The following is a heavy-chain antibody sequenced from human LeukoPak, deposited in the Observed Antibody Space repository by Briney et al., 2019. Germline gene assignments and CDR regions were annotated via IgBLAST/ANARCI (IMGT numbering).Heavy chain of an antibody. CDR3: ARAAAGTSAYYYYSMDV. Sequence: LRASVKVSCKASGYTFTGYYMHWVRPAPGQGLEWMGWINPNSGGTNYAQKFQGWVTMTRDTSISTAYMELSRLRSDDTAVYYCARAAAGTSAYYYYSMDVWGQGTTVTVSS. J-gene: IGHJ6*02. V-gene: IGHV1-2*04. CDR2: INPNSGGT. D-gene: IGHD6-13*01. CDR1: GYTFTGYY.